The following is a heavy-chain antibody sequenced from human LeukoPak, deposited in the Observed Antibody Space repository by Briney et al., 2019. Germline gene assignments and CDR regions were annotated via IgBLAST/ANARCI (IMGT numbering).Heavy chain of an antibody. D-gene: IGHD3-9*01. Sequence: GGSLRLSCAASGFPFSDYSMNWVRQAPGKGLEWVSSISSSGDYIYSADSVKGRFTISRDNAKNSLYLQMTNLSAEDTAVYFCAASYGYDVLTGLRQLDIWGQGTMVTVSS. CDR2: ISSSGDYI. CDR3: AASYGYDVLTGLRQLDI. V-gene: IGHV3-21*01. J-gene: IGHJ3*02. CDR1: GFPFSDYS.